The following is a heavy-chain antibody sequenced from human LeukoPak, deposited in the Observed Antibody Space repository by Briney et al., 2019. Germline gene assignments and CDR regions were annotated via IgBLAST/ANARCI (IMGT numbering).Heavy chain of an antibody. V-gene: IGHV3-23*01. CDR2: ISGSGGST. J-gene: IGHJ4*02. CDR1: GFTFSSYG. CDR3: ARAGLGGNYYGDY. D-gene: IGHD4-23*01. Sequence: GGSLRLSCAASGFTFSSYGMSWVRQAPGEGLEWVSAISGSGGSTYYADSVKGRFTISRDNSKNTLYLQMNSLRAEDTAVYYCARAGLGGNYYGDYWGQGTLVTVSS.